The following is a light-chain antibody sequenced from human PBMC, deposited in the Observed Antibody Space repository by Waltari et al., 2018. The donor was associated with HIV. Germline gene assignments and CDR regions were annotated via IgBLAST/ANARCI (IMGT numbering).Light chain of an antibody. CDR3: CSYAGSYTWV. J-gene: IGLJ3*02. CDR2: DFN. Sequence: QSALTQSRSVSGSPGQSVTISCTGTSSDVGGYTYVSWYQQHPGKVPKLMLYDFNKRPSGVPDRFSGSKSANTASLTISGLQAEDEADYYCCSYAGSYTWVFGGGTKLTVL. V-gene: IGLV2-11*01. CDR1: SSDVGGYTY.